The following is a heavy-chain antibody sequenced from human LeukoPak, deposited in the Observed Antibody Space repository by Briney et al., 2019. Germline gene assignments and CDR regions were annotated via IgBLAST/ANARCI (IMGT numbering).Heavy chain of an antibody. CDR3: LVTAANRGYYMDV. CDR1: GFTFSSYA. V-gene: IGHV3-23*01. Sequence: GGSLRLSCEVSGFTFSSYAMSWVRQAPGKGLEWVSIISGSAGTTYYADSVKGRFTISRDNSKNTLYLQMNSLRAEDTAVYYSLVTAANRGYYMDVWGKGTTVTISS. D-gene: IGHD2-21*02. J-gene: IGHJ6*03. CDR2: ISGSAGTT.